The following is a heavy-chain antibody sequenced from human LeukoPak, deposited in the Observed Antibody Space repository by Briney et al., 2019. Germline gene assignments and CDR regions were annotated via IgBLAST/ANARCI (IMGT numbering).Heavy chain of an antibody. CDR1: GYTFTSYY. CDR2: INPSGVST. V-gene: IGHV1-46*01. CDR3: ARGGQRVWFGEYNDY. Sequence: ASVKVSCKASGYTFTSYYMHWVRQAPGQGLEWMGIINPSGVSTSYAQKFQGRGTMTRDTSTSTVYMELRSLRSEDTAVYYCARGGQRVWFGEYNDYWGQGTLVTVSS. D-gene: IGHD3-10*01. J-gene: IGHJ4*02.